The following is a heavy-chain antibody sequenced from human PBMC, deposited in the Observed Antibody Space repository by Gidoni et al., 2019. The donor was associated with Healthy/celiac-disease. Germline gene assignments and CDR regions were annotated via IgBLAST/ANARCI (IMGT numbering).Heavy chain of an antibody. CDR1: GFTFSSYA. D-gene: IGHD1-1*01. J-gene: IGHJ4*02. Sequence: QVQLFASGVRVVQPGRSLRLYCAASGFTFSSYALHWVRQPPGKGLEWVAVRSYDGSNKYYADSVKGRFTISRDNSKNKLYLQMNSLRAEDTAVYYCARDFSGYRNSYDYWGQGTLVTVSS. V-gene: IGHV3-30*01. CDR2: RSYDGSNK. CDR3: ARDFSGYRNSYDY.